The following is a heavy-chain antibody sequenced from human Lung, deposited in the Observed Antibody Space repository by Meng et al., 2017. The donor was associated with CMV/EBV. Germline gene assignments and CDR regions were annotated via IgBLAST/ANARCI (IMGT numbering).Heavy chain of an antibody. V-gene: IGHV4-61*01. CDR2: INYSGST. CDR1: AGSATSGTYY. J-gene: IGHJ6*02. D-gene: IGHD3-22*01. CDR3: ASEDYYDPHLGPVDGMDV. Sequence: PQTMSPXRTLDAGSATSGTYYWSWIRQTPGKGLEWIGHINYSGSTNYNPTPKSRVPVSVDTSKNQCPRKLSSVTAADTAVYHCASEDYYDPHLGPVDGMDVWGQGTXVTVSS.